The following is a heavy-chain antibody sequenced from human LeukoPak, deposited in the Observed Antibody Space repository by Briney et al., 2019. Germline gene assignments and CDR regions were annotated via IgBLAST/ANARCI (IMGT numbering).Heavy chain of an antibody. CDR2: ISGSGGST. V-gene: IGHV3-23*01. CDR3: AKSGAYSGSYEDY. D-gene: IGHD1-26*01. CDR1: GFTFSSYA. J-gene: IGHJ4*02. Sequence: PGGSLRLSCAASGFTFSSYAMSWVRQAPGKGLEWVSAISGSGGSTYYAASVKGRFTISRDNSKNTLYLQMNSLRAEDTAVYYCAKSGAYSGSYEDYWGQGTLVTVSS.